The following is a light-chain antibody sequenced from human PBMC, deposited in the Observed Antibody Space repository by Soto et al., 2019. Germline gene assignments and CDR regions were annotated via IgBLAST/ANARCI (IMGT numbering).Light chain of an antibody. CDR1: SSDVGGYNY. Sequence: SALTQPASVSGSPGQSITISCTGTSSDVGGYNYVSWYQQHPGKAPKLMIYDVINRPSGVSNRFSGSKSGNSASLTISGLQAEDEADYYCSSYTSSSTYVVFGGGTQLTVL. V-gene: IGLV2-14*03. CDR2: DVI. CDR3: SSYTSSSTYVV. J-gene: IGLJ2*01.